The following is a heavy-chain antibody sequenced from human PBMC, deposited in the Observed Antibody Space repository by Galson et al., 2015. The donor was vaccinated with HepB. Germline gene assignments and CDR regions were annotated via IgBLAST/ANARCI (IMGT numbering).Heavy chain of an antibody. CDR1: GFTFSSYS. CDR3: ARDEQYYDILTGYSHFDY. CDR2: ISSSSSYI. D-gene: IGHD3-9*01. V-gene: IGHV3-21*01. Sequence: SLRLSCAASGFTFSSYSMNWVRQAPGKGLEWVSSISSSSSYIYYADSVKGRFTISRDNAKNSLYLQMNSLRAEDTAVYYCARDEQYYDILTGYSHFDYWGQGTLVTVSS. J-gene: IGHJ4*02.